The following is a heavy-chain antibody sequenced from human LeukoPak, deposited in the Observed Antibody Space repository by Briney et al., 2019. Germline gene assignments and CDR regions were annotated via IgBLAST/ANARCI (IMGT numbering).Heavy chain of an antibody. V-gene: IGHV1-2*02. D-gene: IGHD3-10*01. CDR2: INPNSGGT. CDR3: ARAVLLWFGESTNWFDP. J-gene: IGHJ5*02. Sequence: GASVKVSCEASGYTFTGYYMHWVRQAPGQGLEWMGWINPNSGGTNYAQKFQGRVTMTRDTSISTAYMELSRLRSDDTAVYYCARAVLLWFGESTNWFDPWGQGTLVTVSS. CDR1: GYTFTGYY.